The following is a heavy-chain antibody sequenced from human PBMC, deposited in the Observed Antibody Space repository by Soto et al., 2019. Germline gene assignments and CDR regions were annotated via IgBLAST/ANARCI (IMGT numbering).Heavy chain of an antibody. CDR1: GFTFSNAW. J-gene: IGHJ4*01. V-gene: IGHV3-15*07. Sequence: GGSLRLSCAASGFTFSNAWINWVRQTPGKGLEWVGRVKSKTDGGTTDFTAPVKGRFAISRDDSKNMVYLEMNSLKTEDTAIYYCTTDSYITSIIVRFDYWGHGTLVTVSS. CDR3: TTDSYITSIIVRFDY. D-gene: IGHD3-22*01. CDR2: VKSKTDGGTT.